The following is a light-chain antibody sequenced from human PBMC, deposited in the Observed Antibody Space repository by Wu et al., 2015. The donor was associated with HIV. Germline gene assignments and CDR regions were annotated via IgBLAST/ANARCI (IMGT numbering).Light chain of an antibody. CDR3: QQYNNWPLT. J-gene: IGKJ4*01. Sequence: EIVMTQSPATLSVSPGERATLSCRASQSVSSYLAWYQQKPGQAPRLLIYDASNRATGIPARFSGSGSGTDFTLTISSLQSEDFAVYYCQQYNNWPLTFGGGTKVEIK. CDR1: QSVSSY. CDR2: DAS. V-gene: IGKV3D-15*01.